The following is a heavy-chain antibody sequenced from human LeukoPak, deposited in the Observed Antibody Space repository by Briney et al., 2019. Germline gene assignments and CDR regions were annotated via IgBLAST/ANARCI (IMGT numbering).Heavy chain of an antibody. V-gene: IGHV1-46*01. Sequence: ASVKVSCKASGYTFTSYYMHWVRQAPGQGLEWMGIINPSGGSTSYAQKFQGRVTMTRDTSTSTVYMELSSLRSEDTAVYYCARVHRSTMIVGEAFDIWAKGQWSPSLQ. CDR1: GYTFTSYY. CDR3: ARVHRSTMIVGEAFDI. D-gene: IGHD3-22*01. CDR2: INPSGGST. J-gene: IGHJ3*02.